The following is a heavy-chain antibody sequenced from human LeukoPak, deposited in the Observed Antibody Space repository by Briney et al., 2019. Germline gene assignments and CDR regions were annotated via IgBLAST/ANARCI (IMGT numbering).Heavy chain of an antibody. D-gene: IGHD2-21*02. V-gene: IGHV3-23*01. Sequence: PGGSLRLSCAASGFTFSSSAMSWVRQAPGKGLEWVSAISNNGGYTYYADSVQGRFTISRDNSKGTLCLQMNSLRAEDTAVYYCAKSGCGGDCYSNYYYYYGMDVWGQGTTVTVSS. J-gene: IGHJ6*02. CDR2: ISNNGGYT. CDR3: AKSGCGGDCYSNYYYYYGMDV. CDR1: GFTFSSSA.